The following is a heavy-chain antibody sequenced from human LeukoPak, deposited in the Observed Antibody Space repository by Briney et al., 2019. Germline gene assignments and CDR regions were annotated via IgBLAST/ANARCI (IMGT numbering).Heavy chain of an antibody. CDR2: IIPIFGTA. D-gene: IGHD3-10*01. CDR3: AVEWFGELLRFDY. CDR1: GGTFSSYA. Sequence: SVKVSCKASGGTFSSYAISWVRQAPGQGLEWMGRIIPIFGTANYAQKFQGRVTITTDESTSTAFMELSSLRSEDTAVYYCAVEWFGELLRFDYWGQGTLVTVSS. V-gene: IGHV1-69*05. J-gene: IGHJ4*02.